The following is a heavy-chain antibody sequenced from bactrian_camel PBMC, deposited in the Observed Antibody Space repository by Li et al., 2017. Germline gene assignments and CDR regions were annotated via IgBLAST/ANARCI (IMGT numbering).Heavy chain of an antibody. CDR3: AADVGSMSGNCQPNY. V-gene: IGHV3S9*01. CDR2: IDSDGST. Sequence: HVQLVESGGGSVQSGGSLRLSCAASGYTFSRYCMGWFRQAPGKEREFVSLIDSDGSTAYADSVKGRFTVSQDNAKNTVYLQMNNLKPEDTAMYYCAADVGSMSGNCQPNYWGQGTQVTVS. CDR1: GYTFSRYC. D-gene: IGHD6*01. J-gene: IGHJ4*01.